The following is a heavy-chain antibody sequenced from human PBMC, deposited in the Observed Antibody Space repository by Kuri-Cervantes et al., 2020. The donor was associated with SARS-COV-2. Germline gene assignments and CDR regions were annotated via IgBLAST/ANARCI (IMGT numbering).Heavy chain of an antibody. V-gene: IGHV3-21*01. D-gene: IGHD4-11*01. CDR3: ARSRTVRSDDY. CDR1: GFTFSSYS. CDR2: ISSSSSYI. J-gene: IGHJ4*02. Sequence: GESLKISCAASGFTFSSYSMNWVRQAPGKGLEWVSSISSSSSYIYYADSVKGRFTISRDNAKNSLYLKMNSLRAEDTAVYYCARSRTVRSDDYWGQGTLVTVSS.